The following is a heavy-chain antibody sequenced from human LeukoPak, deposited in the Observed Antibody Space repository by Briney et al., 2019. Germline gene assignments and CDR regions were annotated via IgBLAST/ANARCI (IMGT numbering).Heavy chain of an antibody. Sequence: GGSLRLSCAVSGFAFRSYGMSWVRQAPGKGLEWVSAISGSADSTYYADSVKDRFTISRDNSKNTLYLQVNSLRAEDTAVYYCAKNRGVLRNFDCYDYWGQGTLVTVSS. D-gene: IGHD3-9*01. CDR1: GFAFRSYG. CDR2: ISGSADST. CDR3: AKNRGVLRNFDCYDY. V-gene: IGHV3-23*01. J-gene: IGHJ4*02.